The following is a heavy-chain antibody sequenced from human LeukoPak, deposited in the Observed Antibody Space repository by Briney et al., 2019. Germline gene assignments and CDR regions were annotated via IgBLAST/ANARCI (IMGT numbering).Heavy chain of an antibody. CDR1: GGSFSGDF. Sequence: TSETLSLTCAVYGGSFSGDFWSWIRQSPGKGLEWVGEINHGGSTNYNPSLKSRVTISVDTSKNQFSLKLSSVTAADTAVYYCARGVVVAALRYYYYYMDVWGKGTTVTISS. D-gene: IGHD2-15*01. CDR2: INHGGST. CDR3: ARGVVVAALRYYYYYMDV. V-gene: IGHV4-34*01. J-gene: IGHJ6*03.